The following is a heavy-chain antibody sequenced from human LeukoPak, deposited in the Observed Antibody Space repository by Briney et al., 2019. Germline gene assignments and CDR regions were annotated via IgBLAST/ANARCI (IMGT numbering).Heavy chain of an antibody. Sequence: PSETLSLTCAVYRGSFSGYYWSWIRQPPGKGLEWIGEINHSGSTNYNPSLKSRVTISVDTSKNQFSLKLSSVTAADTAVYYCARAYSSGLHNRHFQHWGQGTLVTVSS. CDR1: RGSFSGYY. J-gene: IGHJ1*01. CDR2: INHSGST. CDR3: ARAYSSGLHNRHFQH. D-gene: IGHD6-19*01. V-gene: IGHV4-34*01.